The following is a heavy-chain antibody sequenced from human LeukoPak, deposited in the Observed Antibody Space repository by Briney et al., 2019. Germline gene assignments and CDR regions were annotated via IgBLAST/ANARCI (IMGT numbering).Heavy chain of an antibody. CDR3: ARHPRGYCSGGSCYSGFDY. CDR2: IYYSGST. J-gene: IGHJ4*02. CDR1: GGSISSGDYY. D-gene: IGHD2-15*01. Sequence: SETLSLTCTVSGGSISSGDYYWSWIRQPPGKGLEWIGYIYYSGSTYYNPSLKSRVTISVDTSKHQFSLKLSSVTAADTAVYYCARHPRGYCSGGSCYSGFDYWGQGTLVTVSS. V-gene: IGHV4-30-4*01.